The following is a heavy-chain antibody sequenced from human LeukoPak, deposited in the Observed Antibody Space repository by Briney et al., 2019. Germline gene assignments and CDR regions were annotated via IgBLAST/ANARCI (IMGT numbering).Heavy chain of an antibody. J-gene: IGHJ4*02. Sequence: PGGSLRLSCAASGFTFSSYAMSWVRQAPGKGLEWVSAISGSGGSTYYADSVKGRFTISRDNSKNTLYLQMNSQRAEDTAVYYCAKDQNLLYCSSTSCYFDYWGQGTLVTVSS. D-gene: IGHD2-2*01. CDR3: AKDQNLLYCSSTSCYFDY. V-gene: IGHV3-23*01. CDR2: ISGSGGST. CDR1: GFTFSSYA.